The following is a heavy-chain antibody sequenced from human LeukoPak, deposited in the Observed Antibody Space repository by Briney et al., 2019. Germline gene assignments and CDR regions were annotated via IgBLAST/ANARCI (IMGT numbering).Heavy chain of an antibody. CDR1: GFTFSSYW. CDR3: ARVNSNFPLYYYYGMDV. CDR2: INSDGSST. V-gene: IGHV3-74*01. J-gene: IGHJ6*02. D-gene: IGHD4-11*01. Sequence: GGSLRLSCAASGFTFSSYWMHWVRQAPGKGLVWVSRINSDGSSTSYADSVKGRFTISRDNAKNTLYLQMNSLRAEDTAVYYCARVNSNFPLYYYYGMDVWGQGTTVTVSS.